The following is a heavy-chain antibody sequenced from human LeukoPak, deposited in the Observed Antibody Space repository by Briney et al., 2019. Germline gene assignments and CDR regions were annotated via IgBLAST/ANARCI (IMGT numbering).Heavy chain of an antibody. CDR2: ISYDGTIK. Sequence: GGSLRLSCAASGFTFSSYGIHWVRQAPGKGLDWVAVISYDGTIKYYADSVKGRFTISRDNPKNTLYLQMNSLTADDTAVYFCVRGDIYGSGIYHYYFDFWGQGTLVTVSS. CDR1: GFTFSSYG. CDR3: VRGDIYGSGIYHYYFDF. V-gene: IGHV3-30*19. D-gene: IGHD3-10*01. J-gene: IGHJ4*02.